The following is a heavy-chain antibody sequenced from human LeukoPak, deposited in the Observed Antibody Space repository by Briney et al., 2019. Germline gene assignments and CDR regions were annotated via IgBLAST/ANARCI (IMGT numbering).Heavy chain of an antibody. Sequence: GGSLRLSCAASGFTFSSYGMSWVRQAPGKGLEWVSAISGSGGSTYYADSVKGRFTISRDNSKNTLYLQMNSLRAEDTAIYYCAKEYYYDSSGYHWGQGTLVTVSS. CDR1: GFTFSSYG. J-gene: IGHJ5*02. CDR3: AKEYYYDSSGYH. V-gene: IGHV3-23*01. CDR2: ISGSGGST. D-gene: IGHD3-22*01.